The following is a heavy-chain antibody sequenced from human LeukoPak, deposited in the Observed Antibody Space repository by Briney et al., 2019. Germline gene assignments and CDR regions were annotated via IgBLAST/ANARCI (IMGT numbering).Heavy chain of an antibody. CDR3: ARGQDVTYYFDY. J-gene: IGHJ4*02. Sequence: SETLSLTCAVYGGSFSGYYWSWIRQPPGKGLEWIGEINHNGSTNYNPSLKSRVTISVDTSKNQFSLKLSSVTAADTAVYYCARGQDVTYYFDYWGQGALVTVSS. CDR1: GGSFSGYY. CDR2: INHNGST. D-gene: IGHD3-16*01. V-gene: IGHV4-34*01.